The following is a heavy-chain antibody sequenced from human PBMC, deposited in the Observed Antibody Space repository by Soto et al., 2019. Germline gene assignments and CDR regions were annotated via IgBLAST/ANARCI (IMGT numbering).Heavy chain of an antibody. Sequence: GGSLRLSCAASGFTFSSYAMHWVRQAPGKGLEWVAVISYDGSNKYYADSVKGRFTISRDNSKNTLYLQMNSLRAEDTAVYYCARDQMATISLVDYWGQGTLVTVSS. CDR2: ISYDGSNK. CDR3: ARDQMATISLVDY. J-gene: IGHJ4*02. D-gene: IGHD5-12*01. V-gene: IGHV3-30-3*01. CDR1: GFTFSSYA.